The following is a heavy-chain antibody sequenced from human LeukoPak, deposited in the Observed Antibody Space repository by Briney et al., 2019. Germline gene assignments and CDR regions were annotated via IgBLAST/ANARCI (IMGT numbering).Heavy chain of an antibody. Sequence: GRSLRLSCAASGFTFSSYGMHWVRQAPGKGLEWVAVIWYDGSNKYYADSVKGRFTISRDNSKNTLYLQMNSLRAEDTAVYYCARGMKYYYDSSGSTPSNHWGQGTLVTVSS. CDR1: GFTFSSYG. CDR2: IWYDGSNK. CDR3: ARGMKYYYDSSGSTPSNH. J-gene: IGHJ5*02. D-gene: IGHD3-22*01. V-gene: IGHV3-33*01.